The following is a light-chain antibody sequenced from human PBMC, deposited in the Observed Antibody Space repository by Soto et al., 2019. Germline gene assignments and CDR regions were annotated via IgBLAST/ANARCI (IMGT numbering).Light chain of an antibody. CDR2: LGS. J-gene: IGKJ1*01. V-gene: IGKV2-28*01. CDR3: RQALQTSWT. Sequence: DIVMTQSPLSLPVTPGEPASISCRSSQSLLHSNGYNYLDWYLQKPGQSPQLLIYLGSNRASGVPDRFSGIGSGTDFTLKISRVEAEDVGVYYCRQALQTSWTFGQGTKVEIK. CDR1: QSLLHSNGYNY.